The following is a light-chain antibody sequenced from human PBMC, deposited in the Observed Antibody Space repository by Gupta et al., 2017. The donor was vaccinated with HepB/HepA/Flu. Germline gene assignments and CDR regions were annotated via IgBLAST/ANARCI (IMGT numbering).Light chain of an antibody. J-gene: IGLJ3*02. CDR2: DES. CDR1: NIRSKS. Sequence: SYVLTQPPSVSVAPGKTATITCDGNNIRSKSVSWYQQKPGQAPVLVVYDESDRPSGIPERISGSNSGNTATLTISRVEAGDEADYHCQVWDSSSDHWVFGEGTKLTVL. V-gene: IGLV3-21*03. CDR3: QVWDSSSDHWV.